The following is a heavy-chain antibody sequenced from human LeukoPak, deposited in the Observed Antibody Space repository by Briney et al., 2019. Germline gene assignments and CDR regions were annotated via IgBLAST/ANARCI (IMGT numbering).Heavy chain of an antibody. J-gene: IGHJ4*02. CDR3: ARHTRLRFVGY. V-gene: IGHV4-59*08. Sequence: SETLSLTCTVSGGSISSYYWSWIRQPPGKGLEWIGYIYYSGSTNYNPSLKSRVTISVDTSKNQFSLKLSSVTAADTAVYYCARHTRLRFVGYWGQGTLVTVSS. D-gene: IGHD5-12*01. CDR1: GGSISSYY. CDR2: IYYSGST.